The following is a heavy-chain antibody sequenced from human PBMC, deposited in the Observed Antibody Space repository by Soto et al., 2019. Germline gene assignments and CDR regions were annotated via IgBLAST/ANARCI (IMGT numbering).Heavy chain of an antibody. CDR2: IWYDGSNK. CDR3: ARNGYSGYESRYYYYGMDV. D-gene: IGHD5-12*01. J-gene: IGHJ6*02. CDR1: GFTFSSYG. Sequence: GGSLRLSCAASGFTFSSYGMHWVRQAPGKGLEWVAVIWYDGSNKYYADSVKGRFTISRDNSKNTLYLQMNSLRAEDTAVYYCARNGYSGYESRYYYYGMDVWGQGTTVTVSS. V-gene: IGHV3-33*01.